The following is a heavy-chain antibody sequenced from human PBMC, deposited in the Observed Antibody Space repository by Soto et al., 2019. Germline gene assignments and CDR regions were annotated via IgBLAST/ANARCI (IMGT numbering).Heavy chain of an antibody. CDR1: GFTFSSYA. Sequence: GGSLRLSCAASGFTFSSYAMSWVRQAPGKGLEWVSAISGSGGSTYYADSVKGRFTISRDNSKNTLYLQMNSLRAEDTAVYYCATREDSSGYPDWGQGTLVTVSS. CDR2: ISGSGGST. J-gene: IGHJ4*02. V-gene: IGHV3-23*01. CDR3: ATREDSSGYPD. D-gene: IGHD3-22*01.